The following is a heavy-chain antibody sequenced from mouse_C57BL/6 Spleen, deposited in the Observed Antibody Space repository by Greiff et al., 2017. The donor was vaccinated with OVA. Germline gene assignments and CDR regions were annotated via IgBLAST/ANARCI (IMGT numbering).Heavy chain of an antibody. J-gene: IGHJ2*01. CDR1: GYAFSSYW. Sequence: QVQLKQSGAELVKPGASVKISCKASGYAFSSYWMNWVKQRPGKGLEWIGQIYPGDGDTNYNGKFKGKATLTADKSSSTAYMQLSSLTSEDSAVYFCARQGLRREGYFDYWGQGTTLTVSS. CDR3: ARQGLRREGYFDY. CDR2: IYPGDGDT. V-gene: IGHV1-80*01. D-gene: IGHD2-4*01.